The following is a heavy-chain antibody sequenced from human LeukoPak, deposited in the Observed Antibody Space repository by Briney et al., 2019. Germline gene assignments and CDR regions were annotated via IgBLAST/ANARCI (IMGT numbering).Heavy chain of an antibody. CDR3: ARGGYCSSTSCVDWFDP. J-gene: IGHJ5*02. D-gene: IGHD2-2*01. CDR1: GYTFTGYD. V-gene: IGHV1-2*02. CDR2: INPNSGGT. Sequence: ASVKVSCKASGYTFTGYDMHWVRQAPGQGLEWMGWINPNSGGTNYAQKFQGRVTMTRDTSISTAYMELSRLISDDTAVYYCARGGYCSSTSCVDWFDPWGQGTLVTVSS.